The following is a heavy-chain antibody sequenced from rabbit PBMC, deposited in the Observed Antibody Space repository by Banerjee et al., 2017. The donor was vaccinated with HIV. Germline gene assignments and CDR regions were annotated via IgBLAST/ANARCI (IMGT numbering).Heavy chain of an antibody. V-gene: IGHV1S45*01. CDR2: IYTGDSGDT. Sequence: QEQLEESGGDLVKPGASLTLTCTASGFSFSSSYWICWVRQAPGKGLEWIACIYTGDSGDTYYASWAKGRFTISKTSSTTVTLQMTSLTDADTAAYFCARWYAGISDYMDYFNLWGPGTLVTVS. CDR3: ARWYAGISDYMDYFNL. J-gene: IGHJ4*01. D-gene: IGHD8-1*01. CDR1: GFSFSSSYW.